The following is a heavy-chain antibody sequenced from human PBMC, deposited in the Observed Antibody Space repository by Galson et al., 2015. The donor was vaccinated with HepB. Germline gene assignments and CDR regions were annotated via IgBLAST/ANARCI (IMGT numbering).Heavy chain of an antibody. J-gene: IGHJ4*02. CDR3: AKGRQSLTSCPDY. Sequence: LRLSCAASRFTFSSYAMTWVRQVPGKGLEWVSTIGGSGRNRYYSESVKGRFTISRDNSKNTLYLQMNSLRAEDTATYYCAKGRQSLTSCPDYWGQGILVTVSS. CDR2: IGGSGRNR. CDR1: RFTFSSYA. V-gene: IGHV3-23*01. D-gene: IGHD2-2*01.